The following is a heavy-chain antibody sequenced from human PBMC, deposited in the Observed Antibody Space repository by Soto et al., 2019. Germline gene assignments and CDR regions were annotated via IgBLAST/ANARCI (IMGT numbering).Heavy chain of an antibody. V-gene: IGHV3-15*01. CDR1: GFTFSNAW. CDR3: TTLPTYYDFWSGCPYYFDY. CDR2: IKSKTDGGTT. J-gene: IGHJ4*02. Sequence: GGSLRLSCAASGFTFSNAWMSWVRQAPGKGLERVARIKSKTDGGTTDYAAPVKGRFTISRDDSKNTLYLQMNSLKTEDTAVYYCTTLPTYYDFWSGCPYYFDYWGQGTLVTVSS. D-gene: IGHD3-3*01.